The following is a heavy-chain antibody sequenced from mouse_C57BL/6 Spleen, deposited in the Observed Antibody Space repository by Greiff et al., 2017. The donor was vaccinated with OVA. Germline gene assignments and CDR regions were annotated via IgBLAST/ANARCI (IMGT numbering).Heavy chain of an antibody. V-gene: IGHV5-4*01. CDR3: ARERRNWYFDV. J-gene: IGHJ1*03. Sequence: EVNLVESGGGLVKPGGSLKLSCAASGFTFSSYAMSWVRQTPEKRLEWVATISDGGSYTYYPDNVKGRFTISRDNAKNNLYLQMSHLKSEDTAMYYCARERRNWYFDVWGTGTTVTVSS. CDR2: ISDGGSYT. CDR1: GFTFSSYA.